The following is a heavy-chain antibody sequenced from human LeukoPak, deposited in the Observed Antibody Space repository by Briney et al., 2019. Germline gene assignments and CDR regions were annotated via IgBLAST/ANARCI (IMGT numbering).Heavy chain of an antibody. CDR3: ARDGTRSDAFDI. V-gene: IGHV1-2*02. D-gene: IGHD1-26*01. CDR1: GYTFTSYG. J-gene: IGHJ3*02. Sequence: ASVKVSCKASGYTFTSYGISWVRQAPGQGLEWMGWINPNSGGTNYAQKFQGRVTMTRDTSISTAYMELSRLRSDDTAVYYCARDGTRSDAFDIWGQGTMVTVSS. CDR2: INPNSGGT.